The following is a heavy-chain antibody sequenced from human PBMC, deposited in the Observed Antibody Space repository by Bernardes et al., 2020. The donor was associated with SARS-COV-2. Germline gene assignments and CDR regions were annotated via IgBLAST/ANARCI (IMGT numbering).Heavy chain of an antibody. CDR3: ARCPSYYYGSGPPKANWFDP. V-gene: IGHV4-31*03. CDR2: IYYSGST. CDR1: GGSISRGGYY. J-gene: IGHJ5*02. Sequence: SETLSLTCTVPGGSISRGGYYWSWIRQHPGKGLEWIGYIYYSGSTYYNPSLKSRLTMSVDTSKNQFSLKMRSVTAADTAVYYCARCPSYYYGSGPPKANWFDPWGQGTLVTVSS. D-gene: IGHD3-10*01.